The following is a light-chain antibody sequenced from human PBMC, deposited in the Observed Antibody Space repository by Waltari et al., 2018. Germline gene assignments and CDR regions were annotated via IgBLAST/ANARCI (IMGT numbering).Light chain of an antibody. J-gene: IGKJ4*01. Sequence: EIVLTQSPGTLSLSPGERLTLSCRASQDVAGRNLAWYQQRPGQPPRLLIFGASNRATGTPDRFSGSGSGTDFTLTISRLEPEDFAVYYCQQYVSSPPLTFGGGTKVDIK. CDR2: GAS. V-gene: IGKV3-20*01. CDR1: QDVAGRN. CDR3: QQYVSSPPLT.